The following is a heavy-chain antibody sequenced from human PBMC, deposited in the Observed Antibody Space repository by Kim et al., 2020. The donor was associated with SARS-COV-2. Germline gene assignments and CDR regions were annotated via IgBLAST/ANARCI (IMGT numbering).Heavy chain of an antibody. CDR1: GFTFSTYG. V-gene: IGHV3-30*18. CDR3: AKGWQGAGLDG. J-gene: IGHJ6*02. Sequence: GGSLRLSCAASGFTFSTYGMHWVRQAPGKGLEWVAVISYDGSSQFYADSVKGRFTISRDNSKGTLSLQMNSLRAEDTAIYYCAKGWQGAGLDGWGQGTAVAVSS. CDR2: ISYDGSSQ.